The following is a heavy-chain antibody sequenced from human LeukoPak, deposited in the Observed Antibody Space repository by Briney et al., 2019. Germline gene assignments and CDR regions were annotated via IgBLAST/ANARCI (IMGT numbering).Heavy chain of an antibody. CDR2: IYYSGST. CDR1: GGSISSYY. CDR3: ARQVSVVAFDI. Sequence: SETLSLTCTVSGGSISSYYWGWIRQPPGKGLEWIGSIYYSGSTYYNPSLKSRVTISVDTSKNQFSLKLSSVTAADTAVYYCARQVSVVAFDIWGQGTMVTVSS. V-gene: IGHV4-39*01. D-gene: IGHD3-16*02. J-gene: IGHJ3*02.